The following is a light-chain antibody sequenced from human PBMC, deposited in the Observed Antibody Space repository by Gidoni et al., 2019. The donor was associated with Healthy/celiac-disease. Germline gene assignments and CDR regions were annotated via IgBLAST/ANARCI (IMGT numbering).Light chain of an antibody. CDR1: QSVSSY. CDR2: DAS. J-gene: IGKJ4*01. CDR3: QQRSPLT. V-gene: IGKV3-11*01. Sequence: EIVFTQSPATLSVSPGERATLSCRASQSVSSYLAWYQQKPGQAPRLLIYDASNRATGIPARFSGSGSGTDFTLTISSLEPEDFAVYYCQQRSPLTFGGGTKVEIK.